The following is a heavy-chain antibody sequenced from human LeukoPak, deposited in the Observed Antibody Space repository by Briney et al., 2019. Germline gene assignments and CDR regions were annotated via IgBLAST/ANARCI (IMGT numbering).Heavy chain of an antibody. V-gene: IGHV4-30-2*01. CDR2: FYHSGST. Sequence: SETLSLTCAVSGGSISSGVDSWSWIRQPPGKGLEWIGYFYHSGSTYYNPSLKSRVTISVDRSKNQFSLKLSSVTAADTAVYYCARGGYYYGSSGYYYWYFDLWGRGTLVTVSS. CDR1: GGSISSGVDS. D-gene: IGHD3-22*01. J-gene: IGHJ2*01. CDR3: ARGGYYYGSSGYYYWYFDL.